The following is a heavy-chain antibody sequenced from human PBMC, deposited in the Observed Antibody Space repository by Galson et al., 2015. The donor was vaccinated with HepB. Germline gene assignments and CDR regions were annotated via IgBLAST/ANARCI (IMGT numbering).Heavy chain of an antibody. V-gene: IGHV3-33*08. Sequence: SLRLSCAASGFTFSSYGMHWVRQAPGKGLEWVAVIWYDGSNKYYADSVKGRFTISRDNSKNTLYLQMNSLRAEDTAVYYCARDGRAYCCGDCQYFQHWGQGTLVTVSS. D-gene: IGHD2-21*02. J-gene: IGHJ1*01. CDR3: ARDGRAYCCGDCQYFQH. CDR2: IWYDGSNK. CDR1: GFTFSSYG.